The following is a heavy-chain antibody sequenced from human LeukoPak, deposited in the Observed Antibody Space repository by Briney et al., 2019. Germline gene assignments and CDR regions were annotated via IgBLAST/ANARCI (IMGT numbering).Heavy chain of an antibody. CDR2: INPNSGGT. CDR1: GYTFTGYY. J-gene: IGHJ4*02. V-gene: IGHV1-2*02. CDR3: AKLGAAGTVMDPGSY. D-gene: IGHD6-13*01. Sequence: ASVKVSCKASGYTFTGYYMHWVRQAPGQGLEWMGWINPNSGGTNYAQKFQGRVTMTRDTSISTAYVELSRLRSDDTAVYYCAKLGAAGTVMDPGSYWGQGTLVTVSS.